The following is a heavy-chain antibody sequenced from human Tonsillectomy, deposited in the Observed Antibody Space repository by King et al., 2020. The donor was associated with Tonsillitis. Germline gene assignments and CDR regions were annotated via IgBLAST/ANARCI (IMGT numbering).Heavy chain of an antibody. CDR3: ARDRFDWKSSGDAFDI. CDR2: IYYSGST. Sequence: QVQLQESGPGLVKPSETLSLTCTVSGGSISSYYWSWIRQPPGKGLEWIGYIYYSGSTNYNPSLKSRVTISVDTSKNQFSLKLSSGTAADTAVYYCARDRFDWKSSGDAFDIWGQGTMVTVSS. CDR1: GGSISSYY. D-gene: IGHD1-1*01. V-gene: IGHV4-59*01. J-gene: IGHJ3*02.